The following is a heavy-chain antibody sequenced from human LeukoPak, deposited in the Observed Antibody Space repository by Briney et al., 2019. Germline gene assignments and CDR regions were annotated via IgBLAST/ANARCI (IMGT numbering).Heavy chain of an antibody. CDR3: ARSIVGANPYYYYYMDV. Sequence: SVKVSCKASGFTFTSSAVQWVRQARGQRLEWIGWIVVGSGNTDYAQKFQERVTITRDMSTSTAYMELSSLRSEDTAVYYCARSIVGANPYYYYYMDVWGKGTTVTVSS. CDR2: IVVGSGNT. D-gene: IGHD1-26*01. CDR1: GFTFTSSA. V-gene: IGHV1-58*01. J-gene: IGHJ6*03.